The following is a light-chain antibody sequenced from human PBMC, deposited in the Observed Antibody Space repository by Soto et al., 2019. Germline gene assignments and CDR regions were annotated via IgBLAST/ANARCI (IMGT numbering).Light chain of an antibody. J-gene: IGKJ2*01. CDR1: RDISTW. CDR2: GAS. Sequence: DIQITHSPASVSASVVDRVTITFLASRDISTWLAWYQQKPGKAPKLLIYGASNLQSGVPSRFSGRGSGTDFTLAISSLQPEDFGTYYCQKANSFPFIFAQGTKVAIK. CDR3: QKANSFPFI. V-gene: IGKV1D-12*01.